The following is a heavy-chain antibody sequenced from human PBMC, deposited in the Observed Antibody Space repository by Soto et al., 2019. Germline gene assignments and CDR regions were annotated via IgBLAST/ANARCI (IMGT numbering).Heavy chain of an antibody. D-gene: IGHD2-15*01. CDR1: GYSFTSYW. J-gene: IGHJ5*02. CDR3: AGPNRGEDIGSSAAAVGFDA. CDR2: IYPGDSDT. Sequence: GESLKISCKGSGYSFTSYWIGWVRQMPGKGLEWMGIIYPGDSDTRYSPSFQGQVTISADKAISTAYLQRSSLKASDPAMYYCAGPNRGEDIGSSAAAVGFDAWGQGTLVTVSS. V-gene: IGHV5-51*01.